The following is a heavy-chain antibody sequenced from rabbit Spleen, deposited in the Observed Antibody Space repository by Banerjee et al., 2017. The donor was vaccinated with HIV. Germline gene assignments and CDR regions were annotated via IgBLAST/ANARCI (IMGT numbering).Heavy chain of an antibody. CDR3: ARRTGPSSATTDFNL. V-gene: IGHV1S40*01. Sequence: QSLEESGGDLVKPGASLTLTCTASGFTLRNYWMCWVRQAPGKGLEWIACIYTSSGSTYYASWAKGRFTISKTSSTTVFLQMTSLTAADTATYFCARRTGPSSATTDFNLWGQGTLVTVS. CDR1: GFTLRNYW. J-gene: IGHJ4*01. CDR2: IYTSSGST. D-gene: IGHD3-3*01.